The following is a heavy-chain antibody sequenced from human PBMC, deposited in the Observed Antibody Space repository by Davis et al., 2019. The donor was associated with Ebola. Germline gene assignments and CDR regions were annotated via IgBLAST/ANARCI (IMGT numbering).Heavy chain of an antibody. CDR1: GFTFSAFA. Sequence: PGGSLRLSCAASGFTFSAFAMSWVRQAPGKGLEWVLGISDSGDRTYYADSVKGRFTISRDNSKNTLYLQMDSLRAEDTAVYYCAKMSYFAFDIWGQGTMVTVSS. CDR2: ISDSGDRT. CDR3: AKMSYFAFDI. J-gene: IGHJ3*02. D-gene: IGHD2/OR15-2a*01. V-gene: IGHV3-23*01.